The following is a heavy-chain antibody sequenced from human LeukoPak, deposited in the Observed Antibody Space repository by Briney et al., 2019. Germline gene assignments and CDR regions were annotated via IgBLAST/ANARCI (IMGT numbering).Heavy chain of an antibody. CDR3: ARSDYHNSGSHTVFDAFDI. D-gene: IGHD3-10*01. CDR2: IDDSGNT. J-gene: IGHJ3*02. Sequence: SETLSLTCTVSGGSISRYYWSWIRRPPGKGLEWIGYIDDSGNTNYNPSLKSQVTISVDKSKNQFSLKLSFVTAADTAMYYCARSDYHNSGSHTVFDAFDIWGQGTRVSVSS. V-gene: IGHV4-59*01. CDR1: GGSISRYY.